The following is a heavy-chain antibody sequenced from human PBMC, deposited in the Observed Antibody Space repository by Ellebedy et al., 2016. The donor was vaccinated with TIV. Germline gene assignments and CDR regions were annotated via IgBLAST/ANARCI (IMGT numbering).Heavy chain of an antibody. D-gene: IGHD1-1*01. CDR1: GFTFSDHY. V-gene: IGHV3-72*01. CDR3: ARDTTSDY. Sequence: PGGSLRLSCAVSGFTFSDHYMDWVRLAPGKGPEWVGRSRNKAKSYNTDYAASVKGRFTISRDDSKNSLYLQMNSLKTEDTAIYYCARDTTSDYWGQGALVTVSS. J-gene: IGHJ4*02. CDR2: SRNKAKSYNT.